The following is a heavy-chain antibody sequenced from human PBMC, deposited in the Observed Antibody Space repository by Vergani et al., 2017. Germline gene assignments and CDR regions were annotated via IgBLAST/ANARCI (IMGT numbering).Heavy chain of an antibody. D-gene: IGHD6-19*01. CDR3: ARASGYSSGWFPNNFDY. CDR1: GGTFSSYA. J-gene: IGHJ4*02. Sequence: QVQLVQSGAEVKKPGSSVKVSCKASGGTFSSYAISWVRQAPGQGLEWMGWINPNSGGTNYAQKFQGRVTMTRDTSISTAYMELSRLRSDDTAVYYCARASGYSSGWFPNNFDYWGQGTLVTVSS. CDR2: INPNSGGT. V-gene: IGHV1-2*02.